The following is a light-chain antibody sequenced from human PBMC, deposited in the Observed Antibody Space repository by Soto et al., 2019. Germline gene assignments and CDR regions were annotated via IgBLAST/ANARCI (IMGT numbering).Light chain of an antibody. J-gene: IGKJ1*01. V-gene: IGKV3-20*01. Sequence: EIVLTQSPGTLSLSPGARDTLSCRARQSVSNNYLAWYQQKPGQAPRLLIYGATNRATGIPDRFSGSGSGTYFTLTISRLEPEDFAVYYRQQYGSSGTFGQGTKVDIK. CDR3: QQYGSSGT. CDR2: GAT. CDR1: QSVSNNY.